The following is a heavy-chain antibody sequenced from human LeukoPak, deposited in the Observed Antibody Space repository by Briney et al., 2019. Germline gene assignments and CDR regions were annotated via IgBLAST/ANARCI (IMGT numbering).Heavy chain of an antibody. CDR1: GFTFSSYS. CDR3: ARGRYCSGGSCYSGYCGY. D-gene: IGHD2-15*01. Sequence: GGSLRLSCAASGFTFSSYSMNWVRQAPGKGLEWVSSISSSSSYIYYADSVKGRFTISRDNAKNSLYLQMNSLKAEDTAVYYCARGRYCSGGSCYSGYCGYWGQGTLVTVSS. V-gene: IGHV3-21*01. J-gene: IGHJ4*02. CDR2: ISSSSSYI.